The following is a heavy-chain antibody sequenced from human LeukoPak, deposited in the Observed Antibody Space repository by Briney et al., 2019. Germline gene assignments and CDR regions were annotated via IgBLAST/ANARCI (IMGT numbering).Heavy chain of an antibody. CDR3: ARKWFGSSLDGGYYYGMDV. CDR2: ISSSSYI. J-gene: IGHJ6*02. D-gene: IGHD2-15*01. Sequence: GGSLRLSCAASGFTFSSYSMNWVRQAPGKGLEWVSSISSSSYIYYADSVKGRFTISRDNAKNSLYLQMNSLRAEDTAVYYCARKWFGSSLDGGYYYGMDVRSQGTTVTVSS. V-gene: IGHV3-21*01. CDR1: GFTFSSYS.